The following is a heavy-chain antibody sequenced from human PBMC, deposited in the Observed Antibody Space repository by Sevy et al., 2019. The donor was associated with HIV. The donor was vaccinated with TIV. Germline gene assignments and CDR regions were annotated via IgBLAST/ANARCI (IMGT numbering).Heavy chain of an antibody. J-gene: IGHJ4*02. D-gene: IGHD1-26*01. CDR1: RFTFSTYV. Sequence: GGSLRLSCVASRFTFSTYVMHWVRQAPGKGLEWVAVIWHDGNSEYYADSVRGRFTISRDDSKNTLYLQMNSLRAEDTAVYYCASEASYGTDSRPFDYWGQGTLVTVSS. CDR3: ASEASYGTDSRPFDY. V-gene: IGHV3-33*08. CDR2: IWHDGNSE.